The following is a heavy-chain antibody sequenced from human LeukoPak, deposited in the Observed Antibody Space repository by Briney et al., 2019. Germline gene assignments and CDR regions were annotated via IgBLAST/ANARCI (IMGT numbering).Heavy chain of an antibody. CDR3: ARARVVPAAILDY. CDR1: GGSISSGSYY. Sequence: SQTLSLTCTVSGGSISSGSYYWSWIRQPPGKGLEWIGYIYYSGSTNYNPSLKSRVTISVDTSKNQFSLKLSSVTAADTAVYYCARARVVPAAILDYWGQGTLVTVSS. D-gene: IGHD2-2*02. CDR2: IYYSGST. V-gene: IGHV4-61*01. J-gene: IGHJ4*02.